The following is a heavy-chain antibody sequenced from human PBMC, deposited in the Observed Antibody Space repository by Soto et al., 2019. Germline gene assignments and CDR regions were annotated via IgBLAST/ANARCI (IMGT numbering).Heavy chain of an antibody. J-gene: IGHJ4*02. CDR2: LTWNGEVL. V-gene: IGHV3-9*01. Sequence: PGGSLRLSCGASGFTFDEYAIHWGRQTPGKGLEWVSGLTWNGEVLGYADSVKGRFTISRDNAKNSLYLEMNSLRPEDTALYYCVKDSESSGYLTHLDYWGQGTLVTVSS. CDR3: VKDSESSGYLTHLDY. D-gene: IGHD3-22*01. CDR1: GFTFDEYA.